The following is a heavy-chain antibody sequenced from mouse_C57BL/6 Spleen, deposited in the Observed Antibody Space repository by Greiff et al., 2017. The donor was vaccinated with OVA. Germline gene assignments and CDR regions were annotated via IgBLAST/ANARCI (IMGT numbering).Heavy chain of an antibody. V-gene: IGHV1-15*01. D-gene: IGHD2-5*01. CDR2: IDPETGGT. Sequence: QVQLKQSGAELVRPGASVTLSCKASGYTFTDYEMHWVKQTPVHGLEWIGAIDPETGGTAYNQKFKGKAILTADKSSSTAYMELRSLTSEDSAVYYCTRSAYYSNPFAYWGQGTLVTVSA. CDR3: TRSAYYSNPFAY. CDR1: GYTFTDYE. J-gene: IGHJ3*01.